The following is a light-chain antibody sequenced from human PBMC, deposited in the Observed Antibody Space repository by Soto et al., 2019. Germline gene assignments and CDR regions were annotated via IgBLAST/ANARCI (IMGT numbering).Light chain of an antibody. V-gene: IGKV3-20*01. CDR3: QQYGRSSWT. J-gene: IGKJ1*01. CDR2: GAS. CDR1: QSVSSR. Sequence: EIVMTQSPATLSVSPGDRATLSCRASQSVSSRLAWYQQKSGQAPRLLIYGASNRATGIPDRFSGSGSGTDFTLTISRLEPEDFAVYYCQQYGRSSWTFGQGTKVDIK.